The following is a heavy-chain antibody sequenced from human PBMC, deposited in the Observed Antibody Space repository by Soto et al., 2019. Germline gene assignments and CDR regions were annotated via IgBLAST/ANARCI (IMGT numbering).Heavy chain of an antibody. CDR1: GFTFSSYA. V-gene: IGHV3-23*01. J-gene: IGHJ5*02. CDR2: ISGSGGST. CDR3: AKRSRLRWFGDALNWFDP. Sequence: EVQLLEYGGGLVQPGGSLRLSCAASGFTFSSYAMTWVRQAPWKGLEWVSGISGSGGSTYYADSVKGRFTISRDNSKNTLYLKMKSLRAEDTAVYYCAKRSRLRWFGDALNWFDPWGQGTLVTVSS. D-gene: IGHD3-10*01.